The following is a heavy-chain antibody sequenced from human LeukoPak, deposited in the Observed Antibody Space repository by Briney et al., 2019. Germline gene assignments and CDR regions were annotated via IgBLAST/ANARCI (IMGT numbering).Heavy chain of an antibody. Sequence: ASVKVSCKASGYTFTGFYMHWGRQAPGQGLEWMGWINPNSGGTNYAQNFQGRVTMTRDTSISTAYMELSRLRSDDTAVYYCAVGRYYYDSSGYYRGIDYWGQGTLVTVSS. D-gene: IGHD3-22*01. V-gene: IGHV1-2*02. J-gene: IGHJ4*02. CDR1: GYTFTGFY. CDR2: INPNSGGT. CDR3: AVGRYYYDSSGYYRGIDY.